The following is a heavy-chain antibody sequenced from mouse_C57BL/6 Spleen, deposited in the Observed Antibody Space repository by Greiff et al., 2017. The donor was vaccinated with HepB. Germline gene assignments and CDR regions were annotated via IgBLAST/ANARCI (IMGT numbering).Heavy chain of an antibody. V-gene: IGHV1-81*01. J-gene: IGHJ4*01. CDR3: AREGDYYAMDY. Sequence: VQLQQSGAELARPGASVKLSCKASGYTFTSYGISWVKQRTGQGLEWIGEIYPRSGNTYYNEKFKGKATLNADKSSSTAYMEIRSLTSEDSAVYFCAREGDYYAMDYWGQGTSVTVSS. CDR1: GYTFTSYG. CDR2: IYPRSGNT.